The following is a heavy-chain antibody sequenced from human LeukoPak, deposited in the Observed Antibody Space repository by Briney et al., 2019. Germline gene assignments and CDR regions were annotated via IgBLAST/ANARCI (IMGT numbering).Heavy chain of an antibody. CDR2: ISSSSSYI. CDR3: ASRRVNYDILTGYKPGDY. D-gene: IGHD3-9*01. J-gene: IGHJ4*02. CDR1: GFAFSSYE. Sequence: PGGSLRLSCAASGFAFSSYEMNWVRQAPGKWLEWVSSISSSSSYIYYADSVKGRFTISRDNAKNSLYLQMNSLRAEDTAVYYCASRRVNYDILTGYKPGDYWGQGTLVTVSS. V-gene: IGHV3-21*01.